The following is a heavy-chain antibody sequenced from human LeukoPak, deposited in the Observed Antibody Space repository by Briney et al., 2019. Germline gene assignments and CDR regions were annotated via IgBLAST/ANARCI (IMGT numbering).Heavy chain of an antibody. D-gene: IGHD3-22*01. J-gene: IGHJ4*02. V-gene: IGHV1-2*02. CDR1: GYTFTGYY. Sequence: ASLKVSCKASGYTFTGYYMHWVRRAPGQGLEWMGWINPNSGGTNYAQKFQGRVTMTRDTSISTAYMELSRLRSDDTAVYYCARIRSWYYDSSGYMGYWGEGALVTVSS. CDR2: INPNSGGT. CDR3: ARIRSWYYDSSGYMGY.